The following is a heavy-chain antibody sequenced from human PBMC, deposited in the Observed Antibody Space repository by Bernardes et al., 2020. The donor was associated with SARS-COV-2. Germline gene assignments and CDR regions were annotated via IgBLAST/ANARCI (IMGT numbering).Heavy chain of an antibody. Sequence: GGSLRLSCAASGFTFSSYAMTWVRQAPGKGLEWVSAITGSDGTTYYADSVKGRFTISRDNSKNTLYLQMNSLRAEDTAVYFCAKERRYNSAWYPIQFDYWRQGTLVADPS. CDR2: ITGSDGTT. V-gene: IGHV3-23*01. CDR1: GFTFSSYA. J-gene: IGHJ4*02. CDR3: AKERRYNSAWYPIQFDY. D-gene: IGHD6-19*01.